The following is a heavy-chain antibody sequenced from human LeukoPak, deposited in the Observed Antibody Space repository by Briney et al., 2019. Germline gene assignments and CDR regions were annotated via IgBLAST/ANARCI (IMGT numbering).Heavy chain of an antibody. V-gene: IGHV3-23*01. D-gene: IGHD1-26*01. J-gene: IGHJ4*02. CDR3: AKDAVGGTAYYFDC. CDR1: GFTFTNYA. Sequence: GGSLRLSCAASGFTFTNYAMSWVRQAPGKGLEWLSAISSSGDTYYADSVRGRFTISRDNSKNTLYLQMNRLRAEDTAVYYCAKDAVGGTAYYFDCWGQGTLVSVSS. CDR2: ISSSGDT.